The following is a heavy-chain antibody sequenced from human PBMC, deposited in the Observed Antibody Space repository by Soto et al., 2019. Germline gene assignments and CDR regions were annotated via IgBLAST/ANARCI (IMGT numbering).Heavy chain of an antibody. Sequence: EVRLVESGGGLVQPGGSLTLSCAASGFTFSSYWMTWVRQAPGKGLEWVANINQDGSEKYYMDSMKGRFTISSDNAKNSMLQQLYSLRGEDTAVYYCARYRGRSYLRDTHYYDSSDFDYGRDVWGQGTTVTVSS. D-gene: IGHD3-22*01. V-gene: IGHV3-7*01. CDR1: GFTFSSYW. J-gene: IGHJ6*02. CDR2: INQDGSEK. CDR3: ARYRGRSYLRDTHYYDSSDFDYGRDV.